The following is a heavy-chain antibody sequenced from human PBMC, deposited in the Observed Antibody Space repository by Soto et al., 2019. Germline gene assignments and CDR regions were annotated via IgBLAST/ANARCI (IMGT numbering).Heavy chain of an antibody. V-gene: IGHV1-18*01. CDR2: INVYNGNT. CDR1: GYTFTRSG. D-gene: IGHD3-16*01. Sequence: QVQLVQSGDEVKKPGASVKVSCKASGYTFTRSGISWVRQAPGHGLEWMGWINVYNGNTNYTQKIQGRITMTTDTPTSTADRELRSMRYGDTAVNYCARMGDVPYYYYGMDVGGLGTTVIVSS. CDR3: ARMGDVPYYYYGMDV. J-gene: IGHJ6*02.